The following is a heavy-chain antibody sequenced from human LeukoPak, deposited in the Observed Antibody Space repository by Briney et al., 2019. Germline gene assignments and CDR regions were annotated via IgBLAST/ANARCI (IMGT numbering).Heavy chain of an antibody. V-gene: IGHV4-59*01. D-gene: IGHD6-13*01. CDR1: GGSISSYY. CDR3: ARLAAAGTGDY. Sequence: KSSETLSLTCTVSGGSISSYYWSWIRQPPGKGLEWIGYIYYSGSTNYSPSLKSRVTISVDTSKNQFSLKLSSVTAADTAVYYCARLAAAGTGDYWGQGTLVTVSS. CDR2: IYYSGST. J-gene: IGHJ4*02.